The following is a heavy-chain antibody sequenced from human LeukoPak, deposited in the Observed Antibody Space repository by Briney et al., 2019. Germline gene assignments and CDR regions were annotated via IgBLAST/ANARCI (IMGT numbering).Heavy chain of an antibody. J-gene: IGHJ6*03. Sequence: GASVTVSFTSSGYTFTIYYMHWVRQAPGQGLGWMGVINPSGGSTSYAQKFQGRVTMTRDTSTSTVYMELSSLRSEDTAVYYCARDSVVVAATPRLYYYYYYMDVWAKGPRSPSP. D-gene: IGHD2-15*01. CDR3: ARDSVVVAATPRLYYYYYYMDV. CDR1: GYTFTIYY. CDR2: INPSGGST. V-gene: IGHV1-46*01.